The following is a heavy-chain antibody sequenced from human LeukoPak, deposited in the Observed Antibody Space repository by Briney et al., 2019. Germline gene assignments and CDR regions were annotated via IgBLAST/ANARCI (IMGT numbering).Heavy chain of an antibody. Sequence: TGGSLRLSCAASGFTFSDYYMDWVRQTPGKGLEWVGRVRVRDAGYTTEYAASVKGRFTVSRDDSKNSLYLQMNNLRSEDTAVYYCAAGARGSGPFDYCGQGTPVTVSS. V-gene: IGHV3-72*01. CDR2: VRVRDAGYTT. CDR3: AAGARGSGPFDY. J-gene: IGHJ4*02. D-gene: IGHD6-19*01. CDR1: GFTFSDYY.